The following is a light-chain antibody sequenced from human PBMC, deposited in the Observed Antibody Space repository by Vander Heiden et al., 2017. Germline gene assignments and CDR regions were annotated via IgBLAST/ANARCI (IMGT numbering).Light chain of an antibody. Sequence: IVLTPSPVPLSLSPGERATLSCRASQSVSSYLAWFHQKPGQAPRLLIYDASSRATGIPAGLSGSGSGTDFTLTISSLVHEDFAVDYCQQRNNWSMYTFGQGTKLEIK. CDR1: QSVSSY. J-gene: IGKJ2*01. CDR3: QQRNNWSMYT. CDR2: DAS. V-gene: IGKV3-11*01.